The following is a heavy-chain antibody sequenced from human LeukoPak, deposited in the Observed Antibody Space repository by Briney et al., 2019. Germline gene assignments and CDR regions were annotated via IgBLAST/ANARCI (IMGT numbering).Heavy chain of an antibody. CDR1: GFTFNKAW. Sequence: SGGSLRLSCAAPGFTFNKAWMSWARPAQGRGLEWVGRIKSKTDGGTTDYAAPVKGRFTISRDDSKNTLYLQMNSLKIEDTAVYYCTIGPLDYWGQGTQVTVSS. V-gene: IGHV3-15*01. D-gene: IGHD1-14*01. CDR3: TIGPLDY. CDR2: IKSKTDGGTT. J-gene: IGHJ4*02.